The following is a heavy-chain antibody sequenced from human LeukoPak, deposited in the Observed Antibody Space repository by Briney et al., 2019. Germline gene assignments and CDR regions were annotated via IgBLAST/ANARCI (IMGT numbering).Heavy chain of an antibody. CDR3: ARGGFSGYVSLFDF. V-gene: IGHV4-31*03. D-gene: IGHD2-15*01. J-gene: IGHJ4*02. CDR2: IYHSGST. Sequence: PSQTLSLTCTVSGGSISSGSYYWSWIRQHPAKGLEWIGYIYHSGSTFYNPSLKSRVNLSIDPSENQFSLNLSSVTAADTAVYYCARGGFSGYVSLFDFWGQGTLVSVSS. CDR1: GGSISSGSYY.